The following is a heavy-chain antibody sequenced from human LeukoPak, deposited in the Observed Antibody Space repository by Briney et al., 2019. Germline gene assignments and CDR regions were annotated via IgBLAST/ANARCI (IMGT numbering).Heavy chain of an antibody. CDR3: AKESNSIVGAGTYFDY. CDR2: ISGSGGST. CDR1: GFTFSSYA. Sequence: GGSLRVSCAASGFTFSSYAMSWVRQAPGKGLEWVSAISGSGGSTYYADSVKGRFTISRDNSKNTLYLQMNSLRAEGTAVYYCAKESNSIVGAGTYFDYWGQGTLVTVSS. V-gene: IGHV3-23*01. J-gene: IGHJ4*02. D-gene: IGHD1-26*01.